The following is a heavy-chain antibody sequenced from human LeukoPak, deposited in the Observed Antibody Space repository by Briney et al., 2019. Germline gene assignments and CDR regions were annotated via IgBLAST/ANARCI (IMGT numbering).Heavy chain of an antibody. D-gene: IGHD2-2*01. CDR3: ARDLSAGDIVVVPAAIGYNWFDP. V-gene: IGHV1-69*04. CDR1: GGTFSSYT. CDR2: IIPILGIV. J-gene: IGHJ5*02. Sequence: GASVKVSCKASGGTFSSYTISWVRQAPGQGLEWMGRIIPILGIVNYAQKFQGRVTITADKSTSTAYMELSSLRSEDTAVYYCARDLSAGDIVVVPAAIGYNWFDPWGQGTLVTVSS.